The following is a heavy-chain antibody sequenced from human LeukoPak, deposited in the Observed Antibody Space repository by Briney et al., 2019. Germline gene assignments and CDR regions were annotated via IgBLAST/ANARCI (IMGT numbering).Heavy chain of an antibody. D-gene: IGHD3-16*01. CDR1: GFTVSSNY. J-gene: IGHJ4*02. Sequence: GGSLRLSCAASGFTVSSNYMSWVRQAPGKRLEWVSVIYSGGSTYYADSVKGRFTISRDNSKNTLYLQMNSLRAEDTPVYYCARDGFSAYDYWGQGTLVTVSS. CDR3: ARDGFSAYDY. V-gene: IGHV3-66*02. CDR2: IYSGGST.